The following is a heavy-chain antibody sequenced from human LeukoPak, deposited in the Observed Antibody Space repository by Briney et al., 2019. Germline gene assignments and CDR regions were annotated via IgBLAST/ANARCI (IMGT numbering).Heavy chain of an antibody. V-gene: IGHV3-21*01. J-gene: IGHJ4*02. Sequence: GGSLRLSCAASGFTFSDYYMNWIRQAPGKGLEWVSSISSSSSYIYYADSVKGRFTISRDNAKNSLYLQMNSLRAEDTAVYYCARDKLSSGWSFDYWGQGTLVTVSS. CDR2: ISSSSSYI. CDR1: GFTFSDYY. CDR3: ARDKLSSGWSFDY. D-gene: IGHD6-19*01.